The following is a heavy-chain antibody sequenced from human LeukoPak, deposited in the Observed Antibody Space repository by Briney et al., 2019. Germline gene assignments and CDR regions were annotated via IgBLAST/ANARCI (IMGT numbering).Heavy chain of an antibody. CDR1: GFTFSSYA. CDR2: IRTKAHGGAT. V-gene: IGHV3-49*04. J-gene: IGHJ4*02. Sequence: GGSLRLSCAASGFTFSSYAMSWVRQAPGKALEWVSFIRTKAHGGATEYAASVKGRFTISRDDSKSVAYLQMNSLKTEDTALYYCARDTDTVTRPFDYWGQGILVTVSS. D-gene: IGHD4-11*01. CDR3: ARDTDTVTRPFDY.